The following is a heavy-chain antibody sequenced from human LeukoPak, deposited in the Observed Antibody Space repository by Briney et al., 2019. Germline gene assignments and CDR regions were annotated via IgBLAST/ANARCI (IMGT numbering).Heavy chain of an antibody. Sequence: PGGSLRLSCAASGFTFSSYGMHWVRQAPGKGLEWVAVISYDGSNKYYADSVKGRFTVSRDNSKNTLYLQMNSLRAEDTAVYYCANPEGWGYWGQGTLVTVSS. CDR3: ANPEGWGY. CDR1: GFTFSSYG. CDR2: ISYDGSNK. J-gene: IGHJ4*02. D-gene: IGHD6-19*01. V-gene: IGHV3-30*18.